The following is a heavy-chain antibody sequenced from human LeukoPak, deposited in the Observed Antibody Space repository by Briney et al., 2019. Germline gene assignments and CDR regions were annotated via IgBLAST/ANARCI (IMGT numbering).Heavy chain of an antibody. V-gene: IGHV4-34*01. J-gene: IGHJ3*02. D-gene: IGHD1-26*01. CDR3: ARRGSGSYFGAFDI. CDR2: INHSGST. Sequence: SETLSLTCAVYGGSFSGYYWSWIRQPPGKGLEWIGEINHSGSTNYNPSLKSRVTISVDTSKNQFSLKLSSVTAADTAVYYCARRGSGSYFGAFDIWGQGTMVTVSS. CDR1: GGSFSGYY.